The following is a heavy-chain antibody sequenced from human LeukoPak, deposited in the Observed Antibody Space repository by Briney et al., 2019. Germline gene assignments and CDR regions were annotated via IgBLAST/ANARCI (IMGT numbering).Heavy chain of an antibody. CDR1: GYSISSAYY. V-gene: IGHV4-38-2*01. CDR3: ARSGSSAFHGAFDI. J-gene: IGHJ3*02. Sequence: SSETLSLTCAVSGYSISSAYYWGWIRQPPGKGLEWIGSIYHSGSTYYNPSLKSRVTISLDTSKNQFSLKLSSVTAADTAVYYCARSGSSAFHGAFDIWGQRTMVTLCS. D-gene: IGHD2/OR15-2a*01. CDR2: IYHSGST.